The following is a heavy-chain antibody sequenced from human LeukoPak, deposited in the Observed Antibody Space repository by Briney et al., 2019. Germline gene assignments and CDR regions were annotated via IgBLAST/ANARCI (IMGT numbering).Heavy chain of an antibody. CDR1: GFTFSNYD. V-gene: IGHV3-30*02. J-gene: IGHJ4*02. CDR3: AKQGTNWGDYFDY. D-gene: IGHD7-27*01. CDR2: VRYDGSNK. Sequence: GGSLRLSCAASGFTFSNYDIHWVRQAPGKGLEWVAFVRYDGSNKSYADSEKGRFTISRDNSKNSLYLQMNSPKPEDTAVYYCAKQGTNWGDYFDYWGQGTLVTVSS.